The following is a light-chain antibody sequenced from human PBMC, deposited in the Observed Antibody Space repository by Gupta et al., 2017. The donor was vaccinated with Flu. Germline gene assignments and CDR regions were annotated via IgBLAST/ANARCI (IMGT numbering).Light chain of an antibody. V-gene: IGKV3-15*01. CDR3: QQYNNWRRT. Sequence: PATRSVSPGERATLSCRASQSVSSNLAWYQQKPGQAPRLLIYGASTRATGIPARFSGSGSGTEFTLTISSLQSEDFAVYYCQQYNNWRRTFGQGTKVEIK. CDR1: QSVSSN. J-gene: IGKJ1*01. CDR2: GAS.